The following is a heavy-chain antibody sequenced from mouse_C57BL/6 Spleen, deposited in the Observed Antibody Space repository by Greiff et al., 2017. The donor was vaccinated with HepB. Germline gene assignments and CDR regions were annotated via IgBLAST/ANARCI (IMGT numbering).Heavy chain of an antibody. J-gene: IGHJ2*01. V-gene: IGHV1-64*01. CDR3: ASPSSGYDYFDY. D-gene: IGHD3-2*02. Sequence: QVQLQQSGAELVKPGASVKLSCKASGYTFTSYWMHWVKQRPGQGLEWIGMIHPNSGSTNYNEKFKSKATLTVDKSSSTAYMQLSSLTSEDSAVYYCASPSSGYDYFDYWGQGTTLTVSS. CDR1: GYTFTSYW. CDR2: IHPNSGST.